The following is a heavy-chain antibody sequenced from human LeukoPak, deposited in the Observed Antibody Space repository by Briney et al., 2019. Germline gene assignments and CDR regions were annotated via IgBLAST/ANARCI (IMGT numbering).Heavy chain of an antibody. CDR1: GYSISSGYY. V-gene: IGHV4-38-2*02. CDR3: ARVPDYYYYYYMDV. J-gene: IGHJ6*03. CDR2: IYHSGNT. Sequence: PSETLSLTCTVSGYSISSGYYWGWIRQPPGKGLEWIGSIYHSGNTYYNPSLKSRVTISVDTSKNQFSLKLSSVTAADTAVYYCARVPDYYYYYYMDVWGKGTTVTVSS.